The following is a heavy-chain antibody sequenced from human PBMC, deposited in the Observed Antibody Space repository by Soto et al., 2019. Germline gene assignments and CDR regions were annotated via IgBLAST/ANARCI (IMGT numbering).Heavy chain of an antibody. Sequence: GGSLRLSCAASGFTFSSCAMAWVRQAPGKGLEWVSVISGGGNTYYAASVTGRFTISRDNSKSTLYLQMNSLRADDTAAYYCAKDAVYGDGLWLMDHWGQGTQVSVSS. CDR3: AKDAVYGDGLWLMDH. CDR2: ISGGGNT. J-gene: IGHJ4*02. V-gene: IGHV3-23*01. D-gene: IGHD4-17*01. CDR1: GFTFSSCA.